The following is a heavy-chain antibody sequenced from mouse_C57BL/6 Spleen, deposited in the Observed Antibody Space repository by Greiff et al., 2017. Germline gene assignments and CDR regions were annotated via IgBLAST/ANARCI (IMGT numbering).Heavy chain of an antibody. J-gene: IGHJ4*01. D-gene: IGHD2-4*01. V-gene: IGHV5-4*03. CDR2: ISDGGSYT. Sequence: EVKLVESGGGLVKPGGSLKLSCAASGFTFSSYAMSWVRQTPEKRLEWVATISDGGSYTYYPDNVKGRFTIARDNAKNNLYLQMSHLESEDTAMYCCARAGPCDYGAPRYDMVYGGQGTSVTGSS. CDR3: ARAGPCDYGAPRYDMVY. CDR1: GFTFSSYA.